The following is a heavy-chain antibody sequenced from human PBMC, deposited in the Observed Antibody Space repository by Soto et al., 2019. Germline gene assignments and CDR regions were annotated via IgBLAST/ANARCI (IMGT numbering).Heavy chain of an antibody. D-gene: IGHD3-22*01. CDR1: GGTFSSYA. V-gene: IGHV1-69*06. Sequence: SVKVSCKASGGTFSSYAISWVRQAPGQGLGWMGGIIPIFGTANYAQKFQGRVTITADKSTSTAYMELSSLRSEDTAVYYCARVYDSSGYSYFQHWGQGTLVTVS. CDR3: ARVYDSSGYSYFQH. CDR2: IIPIFGTA. J-gene: IGHJ1*01.